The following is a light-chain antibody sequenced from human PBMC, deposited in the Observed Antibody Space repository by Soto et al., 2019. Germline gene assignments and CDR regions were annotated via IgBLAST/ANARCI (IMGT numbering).Light chain of an antibody. V-gene: IGKV3-20*01. Sequence: EVLLAQSPGTLSLSPGERVTLSWKASQSVRSSYLAWYQQKPGQAPRLLIYGASSRAIGIPDRFSGSGSGTDFTLTISRLEPADFAVYYCQQDGSSPATFGQGTKVDI. CDR2: GAS. J-gene: IGKJ1*01. CDR1: QSVRSSY. CDR3: QQDGSSPAT.